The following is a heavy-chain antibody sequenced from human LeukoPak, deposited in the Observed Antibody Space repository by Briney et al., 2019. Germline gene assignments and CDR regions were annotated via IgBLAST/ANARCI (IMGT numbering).Heavy chain of an antibody. CDR3: ATAKGGTFYWTFDY. V-gene: IGHV5-51*01. J-gene: IGHJ4*02. D-gene: IGHD1-1*01. CDR2: IYLLNSDT. Sequence: GESLKVSCQGSGYSFTNYWIGWVRQMPGKGLEWMGIIYLLNSDTKYSPSFQGQVAISADKSISTAYLQWSSLQASDTAMYYCATAKGGTFYWTFDYWGQGTLVTVSS. CDR1: GYSFTNYW.